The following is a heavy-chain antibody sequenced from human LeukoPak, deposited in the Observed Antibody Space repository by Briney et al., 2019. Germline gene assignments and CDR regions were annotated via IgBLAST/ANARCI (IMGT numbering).Heavy chain of an antibody. CDR3: ARNWNIYGDLNWFDP. J-gene: IGHJ5*02. D-gene: IGHD4-17*01. CDR1: GGSVSSGSYY. CDR2: IYYTGTT. Sequence: SETLSLTCTVSGGSVSSGSYYWSWIRQPPGKGLEWIGCIYYTGTTKYNPSLKSRVTISVDTSKNQLSLKLTSVTAADTALYYCARNWNIYGDLNWFDPWGQGSLVTVSS. V-gene: IGHV4-61*01.